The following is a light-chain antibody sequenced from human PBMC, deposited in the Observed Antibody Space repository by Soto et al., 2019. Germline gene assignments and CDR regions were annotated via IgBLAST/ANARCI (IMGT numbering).Light chain of an antibody. J-gene: IGLJ3*02. CDR1: SSNIGAGYD. Sequence: QLVLTQPPSVSGAPGQTVTISCSGSSSNIGAGYDVHWYQQLPGKVPKLVIYDTFNRPSGVPDRFSGSKSGTSASLAITGLQAEDEADYYCQAYDNSRGVSVRFGGGTKLTVL. CDR3: QAYDNSRGVSVR. V-gene: IGLV1-40*01. CDR2: DTF.